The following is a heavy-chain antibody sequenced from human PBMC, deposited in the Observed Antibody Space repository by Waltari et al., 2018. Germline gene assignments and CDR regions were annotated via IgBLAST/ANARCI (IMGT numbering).Heavy chain of an antibody. D-gene: IGHD3-10*01. J-gene: IGHJ6*02. CDR3: AREDYFYGTGSWGHGMDV. V-gene: IGHV3-66*01. Sequence: EVQLVESGGGLAQPGGSLRLSCRVAGFNISGYYMSWVRQAPGKGLGGGSVSVAGGPTRYAESVWDRFIIFRDNSKNTVYLQMKNLRDEDSAVYFCAREDYFYGTGSWGHGMDVWGQGTTVTVSS. CDR1: GFNISGYY. CDR2: SVAGGPT.